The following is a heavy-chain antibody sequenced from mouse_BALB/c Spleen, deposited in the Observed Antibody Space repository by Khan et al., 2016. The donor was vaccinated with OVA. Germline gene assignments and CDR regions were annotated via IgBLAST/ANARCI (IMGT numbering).Heavy chain of an antibody. CDR1: GYTFTSYW. CDR2: INPSTDYT. CDR3: TNHGSSSAWFTY. Sequence: QVQLQQSGAELAKPGASVKMSCKASGYTFTSYWMHWVKQRPGQGLGWIGYINPSTDYTEYNQKFKDKATLTADKSSSTAYMQLTSLTSEDSAVYYCTNHGSSSAWFTYWGQGTLVTVSA. V-gene: IGHV1-7*01. D-gene: IGHD1-1*01. J-gene: IGHJ3*01.